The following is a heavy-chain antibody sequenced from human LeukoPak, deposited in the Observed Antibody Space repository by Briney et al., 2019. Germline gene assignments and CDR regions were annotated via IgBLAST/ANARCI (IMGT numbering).Heavy chain of an antibody. V-gene: IGHV3-53*01. CDR3: ARGRPHGNDY. D-gene: IGHD4-23*01. CDR1: GFTVSTNH. Sequence: PGGSLRLSCAISGFTVSTNHMSWVRQAPGKGLEWVSVIYSGGDIYYADSVKGRFTISRDNAKNTLYLQMNSLRVEDTAVYYCARGRPHGNDYWGQGTLVTVSS. CDR2: IYSGGDI. J-gene: IGHJ4*02.